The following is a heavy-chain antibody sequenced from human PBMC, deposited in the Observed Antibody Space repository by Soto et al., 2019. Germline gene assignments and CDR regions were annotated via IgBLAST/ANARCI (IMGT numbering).Heavy chain of an antibody. D-gene: IGHD2-21*02. Sequence: GASVKVSCKASGGTFSSYTISWVRQAPGQGLEWMGRIIPILGIANYAQKFQGRVTMTRDTSTSTVYMELSSLRSEDTAVYYCARAGSIVVVTATLPYWGQGTLVTVSS. J-gene: IGHJ4*02. CDR3: ARAGSIVVVTATLPY. CDR1: GGTFSSYT. V-gene: IGHV1-69*02. CDR2: IIPILGIA.